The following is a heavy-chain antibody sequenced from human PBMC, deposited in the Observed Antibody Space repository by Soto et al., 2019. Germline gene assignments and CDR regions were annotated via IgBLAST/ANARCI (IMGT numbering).Heavy chain of an antibody. CDR2: INHSGST. CDR1: GGSFSGYY. Sequence: QVQLQQWGAGLLKPSETLSLTCAVYGGSFSGYYWSWIRQPPGKGLEWIGEINHSGSTNYNPSLKSRVIISVDTSKNQFSLKLSSVTAADTAVYYCARTYSSSWSPFEYWGQGTLSPSPQ. D-gene: IGHD6-13*01. J-gene: IGHJ4*02. CDR3: ARTYSSSWSPFEY. V-gene: IGHV4-34*01.